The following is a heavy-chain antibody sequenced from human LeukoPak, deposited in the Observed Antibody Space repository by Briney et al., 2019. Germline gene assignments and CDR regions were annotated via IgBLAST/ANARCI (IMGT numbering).Heavy chain of an antibody. D-gene: IGHD4-17*01. CDR2: ISSSGSTI. V-gene: IGHV3-48*03. J-gene: IGHJ4*02. CDR3: ASSSTTYYFDY. Sequence: PGGSLRLSCAASGFTFSSYEMNWVRQAPGKGLEWVSYISSSGSTIYYADSVKGRFTISRDNSKNTLYLQMNSLRAEDPAVYYCASSSTTYYFDYWGQGTLVTVSS. CDR1: GFTFSSYE.